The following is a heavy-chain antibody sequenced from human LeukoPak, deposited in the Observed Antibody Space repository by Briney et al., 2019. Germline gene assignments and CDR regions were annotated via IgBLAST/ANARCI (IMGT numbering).Heavy chain of an antibody. D-gene: IGHD3-3*01. Sequence: GGSLRLSCAASGFTFGDYSMHWVRQAPGKGLEWLSYISGGGTTKYYADSVKGRFTISRDNAKFVMHLQMNSLRVEDTAVYYCARVASPFGVVISNWFDSWGQGTLVTVPS. CDR1: GFTFGDYS. J-gene: IGHJ5*01. CDR3: ARVASPFGVVISNWFDS. V-gene: IGHV3-48*01. CDR2: ISGGGTTK.